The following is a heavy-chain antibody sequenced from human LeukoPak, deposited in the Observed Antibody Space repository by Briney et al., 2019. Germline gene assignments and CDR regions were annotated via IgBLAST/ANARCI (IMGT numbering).Heavy chain of an antibody. CDR1: GFTFSDYW. Sequence: PGGSLRLSCAASGFTFSDYWMHWVRQAPGKGLVWVSRIHRDGSITSYADSVKGRFTISRDNAKNSLYLQMNSLRAEDTAVYYCARDYGYYDILTGAYFDYWGQGTLVTVSS. V-gene: IGHV3-74*01. D-gene: IGHD3-9*01. J-gene: IGHJ4*02. CDR3: ARDYGYYDILTGAYFDY. CDR2: IHRDGSIT.